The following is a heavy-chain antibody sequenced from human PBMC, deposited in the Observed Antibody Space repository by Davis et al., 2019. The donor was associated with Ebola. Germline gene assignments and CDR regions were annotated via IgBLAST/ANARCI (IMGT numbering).Heavy chain of an antibody. Sequence: ASVKVSCKASGYTFTSSDLNCVRQATGQGLEWMGWMNPNSGNTGYAQKFQGRVTMTRNISISTAYMELSSLRSDDTAVYYCVRSGVRGYYNGMDVWGQGTTVSVSS. J-gene: IGHJ6*02. CDR3: VRSGVRGYYNGMDV. CDR1: GYTFTSSD. D-gene: IGHD2-8*01. CDR2: MNPNSGNT. V-gene: IGHV1-8*01.